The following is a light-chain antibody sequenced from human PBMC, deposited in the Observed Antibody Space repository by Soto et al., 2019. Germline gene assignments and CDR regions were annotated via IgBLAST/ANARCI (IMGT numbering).Light chain of an antibody. Sequence: FMLTQPHSVSESPEKTVTISCTRSSGSIASNYVQWYQQRPGSAPTTVIYEDNQRPSGVPDRFSGSIDSSSNSASLTISGLKTEDEADYYCQSYDSSNQVFGGGTKLTVL. V-gene: IGLV6-57*04. J-gene: IGLJ2*01. CDR1: SGSIASNY. CDR3: QSYDSSNQV. CDR2: EDN.